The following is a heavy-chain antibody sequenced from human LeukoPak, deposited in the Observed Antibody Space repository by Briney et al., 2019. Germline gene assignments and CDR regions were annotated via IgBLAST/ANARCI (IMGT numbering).Heavy chain of an antibody. J-gene: IGHJ6*02. CDR3: AREAAMVMAGMDV. Sequence: ASVKVSCKASGYTFTSYGTSWVRQAPGQGLEWMGWISVYNGNTNYAQKLQGRVTMTTDTSTSTAYMELRSLRSDDTAVYYCAREAAMVMAGMDVWGQGTTVTVSS. CDR1: GYTFTSYG. CDR2: ISVYNGNT. D-gene: IGHD5-18*01. V-gene: IGHV1-18*01.